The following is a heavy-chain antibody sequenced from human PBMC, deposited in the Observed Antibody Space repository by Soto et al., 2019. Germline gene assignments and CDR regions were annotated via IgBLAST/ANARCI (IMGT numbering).Heavy chain of an antibody. CDR1: GYSVSSDRAA. D-gene: IGHD1-26*01. J-gene: IGHJ4*02. Sequence: SHTLSLTCVISGYSVSSDRAAWNLIRQSPSRGLEWLGRTYHRSKWYNDYAISGKSRITIKPDTSRNQFSLQLNSVTPGDTAVYYCARDLGGFDYWGQGTLVTVSS. CDR3: ARDLGGFDY. V-gene: IGHV6-1*01. CDR2: TYHRSKWYN.